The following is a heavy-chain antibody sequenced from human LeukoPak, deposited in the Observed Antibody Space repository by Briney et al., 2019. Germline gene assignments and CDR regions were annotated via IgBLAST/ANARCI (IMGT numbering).Heavy chain of an antibody. Sequence: GGSLRLSCAASGFTFDDYAMHWVRQAPGKGLEWVSGISWSSGSIGYADSVKGRFTISRDNAKNSLYLQMNSLRAEDTALYYCAKGYSYGLSSFPVDYWGQGTLVTVSS. J-gene: IGHJ4*02. V-gene: IGHV3-9*01. CDR1: GFTFDDYA. D-gene: IGHD5-18*01. CDR2: ISWSSGSI. CDR3: AKGYSYGLSSFPVDY.